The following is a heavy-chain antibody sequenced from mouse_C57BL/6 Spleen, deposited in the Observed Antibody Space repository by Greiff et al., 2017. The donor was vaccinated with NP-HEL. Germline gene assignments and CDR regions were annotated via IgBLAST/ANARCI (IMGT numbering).Heavy chain of an antibody. J-gene: IGHJ1*03. Sequence: QVQLQQSGAELVKPGASVKMSCKASGYTFTTYPIEWMKQNHGKSLEWIGNFHPYNDDTKYNEKFKGKATLTVEKSSSTVYLELCRLTSDDSAVYYCARGYYYGSGDWYFDVWGTGTTVTVSS. CDR3: ARGYYYGSGDWYFDV. V-gene: IGHV1-47*01. D-gene: IGHD1-1*01. CDR2: FHPYNDDT. CDR1: GYTFTTYP.